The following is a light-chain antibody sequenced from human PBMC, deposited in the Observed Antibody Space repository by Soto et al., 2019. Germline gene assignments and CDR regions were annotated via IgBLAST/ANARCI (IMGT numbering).Light chain of an antibody. CDR2: EVS. CDR3: SSYAGSNNWV. J-gene: IGLJ3*02. Sequence: QSALTQPPSASGSPGQSVTISCTGTSSDVGDYNYVSWYQQHPVKAPKLMIYEVSKRPSGVPDRLSGSKSGNTASLTVSGLQAEDEADYYCSSYAGSNNWVFGGGTKLTVL. V-gene: IGLV2-8*01. CDR1: SSDVGDYNY.